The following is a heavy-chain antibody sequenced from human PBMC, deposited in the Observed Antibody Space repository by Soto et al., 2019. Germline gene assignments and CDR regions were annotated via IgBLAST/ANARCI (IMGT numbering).Heavy chain of an antibody. D-gene: IGHD3-10*01. CDR3: ATGTQNFDY. CDR2: ISGSGGTT. J-gene: IGHJ4*02. Sequence: GGSLRLSCAASGFTFTTRAMGWVRPAPGKGLQWVSGISGSGGTTYYADSVKGRLTISRDNSKNMLYLQMNSLRDDDTAVYYCATGTQNFDYWGRGTLVTVSS. CDR1: GFTFTTRA. V-gene: IGHV3-23*01.